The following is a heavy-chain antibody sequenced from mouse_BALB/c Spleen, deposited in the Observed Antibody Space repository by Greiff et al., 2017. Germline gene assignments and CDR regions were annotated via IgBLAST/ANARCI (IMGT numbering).Heavy chain of an antibody. CDR3: ARDGGTGYAMDY. D-gene: IGHD3-3*01. V-gene: IGHV7-3*02. CDR2: IRNKANGYTT. Sequence: DVKLVESGGGLVQPGGSLRLSCAPSGFTFTDYYMSWVRQPPGKALEWLGFIRNKANGYTTEYSASVKGRFTISRDNSQSILYLQMNTLRAEDSATYYCARDGGTGYAMDYWGQGTSVTVSS. J-gene: IGHJ4*01. CDR1: GFTFTDYY.